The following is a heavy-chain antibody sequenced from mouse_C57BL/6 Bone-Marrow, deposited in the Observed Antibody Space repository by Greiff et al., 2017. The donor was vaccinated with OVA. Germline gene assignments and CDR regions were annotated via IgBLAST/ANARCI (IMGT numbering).Heavy chain of an antibody. V-gene: IGHV1-58*01. J-gene: IGHJ1*03. Sequence: LQQSGAELVRPGSSVKMSCKTSGYTFTSYGINWVKQRPGQGLEWIGYIYIGNGYTEYNEKFKGKATLTSDTSSSTAYMQLSSLTSEDSAIYFCGWVYYGSRRDWYFDVWGTGTTVTVSS. CDR2: IYIGNGYT. CDR1: GYTFTSYG. CDR3: GWVYYGSRRDWYFDV. D-gene: IGHD1-1*01.